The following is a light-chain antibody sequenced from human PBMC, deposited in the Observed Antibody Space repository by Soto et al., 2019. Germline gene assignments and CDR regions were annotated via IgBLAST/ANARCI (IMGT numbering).Light chain of an antibody. CDR2: KAS. CDR3: QKYFSSVT. CDR1: QSISSW. Sequence: DIQMTQSPSTLSASVGDRVTITCRANQSISSWLAWYQRRPGKAPRLLISKASSLESGVPSRFSGGGFGTEFTLTISSLQPDDFATYYCQKYFSSVTFGRGPTLEIK. J-gene: IGKJ1*01. V-gene: IGKV1-5*03.